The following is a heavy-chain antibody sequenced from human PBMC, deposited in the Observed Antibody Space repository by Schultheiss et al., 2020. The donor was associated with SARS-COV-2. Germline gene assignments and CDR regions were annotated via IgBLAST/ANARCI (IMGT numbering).Heavy chain of an antibody. J-gene: IGHJ4*02. V-gene: IGHV4-4*02. CDR3: ARNAARLITRAQFDY. CDR2: IYYSGST. D-gene: IGHD6-6*01. Sequence: SETLSLTCAVSGGSISSSNWWSWVRQPPGKGLEWIGYIYYSGSTNYNPSLKSRVTISVDTSKNQFSLKLSSVTAADTAVYYCARNAARLITRAQFDYWGQGTLVTVSS. CDR1: GGSISSSNW.